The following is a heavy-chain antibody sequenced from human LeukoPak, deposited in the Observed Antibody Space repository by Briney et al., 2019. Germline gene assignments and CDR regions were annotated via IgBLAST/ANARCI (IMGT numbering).Heavy chain of an antibody. V-gene: IGHV4-39*07. CDR1: GGSISSSSYY. CDR3: ARDHSAASHCFDY. Sequence: SETLSLTCTVSGGSISSSSYYWGWIRQPPGKGLEWIGSIYYSGSTYYNPSLKSRVTISVDTSKNQFSLKLSSVTAADTAVYYCARDHSAASHCFDYWGQGILVTVSS. J-gene: IGHJ4*02. D-gene: IGHD2-2*01. CDR2: IYYSGST.